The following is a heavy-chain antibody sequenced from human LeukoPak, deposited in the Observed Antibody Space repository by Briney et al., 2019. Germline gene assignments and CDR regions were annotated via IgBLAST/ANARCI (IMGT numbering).Heavy chain of an antibody. CDR1: GGSTRGYY. Sequence: PSETLSLTCAVSGGSTRGYYWSWIRQPPGKGLEWIGYIYYSGSTNSNPSLKSRVTISVDTSKNQFSLKLSSVTAADTAVYYCARGLYCSGGSCADYYYGMDVWGQGTTVTVSS. V-gene: IGHV4-59*08. CDR3: ARGLYCSGGSCADYYYGMDV. J-gene: IGHJ6*02. D-gene: IGHD2-15*01. CDR2: IYYSGST.